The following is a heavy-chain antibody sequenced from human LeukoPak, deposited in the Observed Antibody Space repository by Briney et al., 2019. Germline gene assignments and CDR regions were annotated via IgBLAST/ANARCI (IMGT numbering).Heavy chain of an antibody. V-gene: IGHV4-34*01. J-gene: IGHJ5*01. Sequence: SETLSLTCAVYGGSFSGYYWSWIRQPPGKGLEWIGEINHSGSTNYNPSLKSRVTLSVDTSKNQFSLKLSSVTAADTAVYYCARGGVGATNWLDYWGQGTLVTVSS. CDR3: ARGGVGATNWLDY. D-gene: IGHD1-26*01. CDR2: INHSGST. CDR1: GGSFSGYY.